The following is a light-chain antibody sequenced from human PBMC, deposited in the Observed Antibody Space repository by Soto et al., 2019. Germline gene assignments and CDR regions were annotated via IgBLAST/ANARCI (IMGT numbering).Light chain of an antibody. V-gene: IGKV1-5*01. CDR1: QSISSW. CDR3: QQYNSYSYT. CDR2: DAS. Sequence: DIQMTQSPSTLSASVGDRVTITCRASQSISSWLAWYQQKPGKAPKLLIYDASSLESGVPSRFSGSGSGTEFTLTISSLQLDDFAPYYCQQYNSYSYTFGQGTKVDIK. J-gene: IGKJ2*01.